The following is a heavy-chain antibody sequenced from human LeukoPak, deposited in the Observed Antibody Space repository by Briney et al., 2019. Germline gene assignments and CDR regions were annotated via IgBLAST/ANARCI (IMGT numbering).Heavy chain of an antibody. J-gene: IGHJ2*01. Sequence: AGGSLRLSCAASGFSFSSHGMCWVRQAPGKGPEWVSSISSGSDYTFYAASVKGRFIVSRDNSKNTLYLQMYSLRAGDTAVYYCAKIGVIGKWYYDIWGRGTLVTVSS. CDR3: AKIGVIGKWYYDI. D-gene: IGHD3-10*01. V-gene: IGHV3-23*01. CDR1: GFSFSSHG. CDR2: ISSGSDYT.